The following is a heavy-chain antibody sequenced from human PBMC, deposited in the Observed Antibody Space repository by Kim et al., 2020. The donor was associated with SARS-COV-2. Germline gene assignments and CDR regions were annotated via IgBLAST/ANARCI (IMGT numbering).Heavy chain of an antibody. D-gene: IGHD4-4*01. Sequence: ASVKVSCKASGYTFTGYYMHWVRQAPGQGLEWMGWINPNSGGTNYAQKFQGRVTMTRDTSISTAYMELSRLRSDDTAVYYCARRPPSNYYYYGMDVWGQGTTVTVSS. CDR3: ARRPPSNYYYYGMDV. CDR2: INPNSGGT. J-gene: IGHJ6*02. CDR1: GYTFTGYY. V-gene: IGHV1-2*02.